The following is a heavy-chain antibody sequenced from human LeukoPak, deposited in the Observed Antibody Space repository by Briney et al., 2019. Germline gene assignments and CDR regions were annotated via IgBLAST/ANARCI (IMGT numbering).Heavy chain of an antibody. Sequence: PSQTLSLTCAVYGGSLSGYYWSWIRQPPGKGLEWIGEINHSGSTNYNPSLKSRVTISADTSKNQFSLKLSSVTAADTAVYYCARGKVVRGHNWFDPWGQGTLVTVSS. J-gene: IGHJ5*02. CDR2: INHSGST. CDR1: GGSLSGYY. CDR3: ARGKVVRGHNWFDP. D-gene: IGHD3-10*01. V-gene: IGHV4-34*01.